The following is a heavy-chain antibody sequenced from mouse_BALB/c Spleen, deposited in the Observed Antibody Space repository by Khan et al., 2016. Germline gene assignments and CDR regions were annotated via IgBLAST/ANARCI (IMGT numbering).Heavy chain of an antibody. D-gene: IGHD1-1*01. J-gene: IGHJ2*01. V-gene: IGHV9-3-1*01. CDR2: INTYTGEP. CDR3: ARGGYYYFDY. Sequence: QIQLVQSGPELKKPGETVKISCKASGYTFTNYGMNWVKQAPGKGLKWMGWINTYTGEPTYADDFKGRFAFSLETSASTAYLQINNLKNEETATYFCARGGYYYFDYGGQGTTRTVSS. CDR1: GYTFTNYG.